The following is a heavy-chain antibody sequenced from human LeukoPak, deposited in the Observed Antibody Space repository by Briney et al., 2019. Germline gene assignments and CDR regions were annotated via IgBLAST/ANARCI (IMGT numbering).Heavy chain of an antibody. D-gene: IGHD3-3*01. CDR2: TSPSGGTI. CDR1: GFTFSDYY. Sequence: GGSLRIFCAASGFTFSDYYMSWIRQAPETGLEWLSYTSPSGGTIYYTDSVKGRFTMSRDNAQNALYLEMNSLRAEDTAVYYCAREKKTEWTTGAFDMWGQGTMVIVSS. CDR3: AREKKTEWTTGAFDM. J-gene: IGHJ3*02. V-gene: IGHV3-11*01.